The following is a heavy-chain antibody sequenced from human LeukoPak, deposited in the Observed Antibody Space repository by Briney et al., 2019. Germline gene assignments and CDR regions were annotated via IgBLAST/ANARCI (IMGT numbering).Heavy chain of an antibody. CDR3: ARDPLGQEMVGLDV. D-gene: IGHD5-24*01. V-gene: IGHV3-11*01. CDR1: GFTFSDYY. CDR2: ISSSGSTI. J-gene: IGHJ6*02. Sequence: AGGSLRLSCAASGFTFSDYYMSWIRQAPGKGLEWVSYISSSGSTIYYAYSVKGRFTISRDNAKNSLYLQMNSLRAEDTAVYYCARDPLGQEMVGLDVWGQGTTVTVSS.